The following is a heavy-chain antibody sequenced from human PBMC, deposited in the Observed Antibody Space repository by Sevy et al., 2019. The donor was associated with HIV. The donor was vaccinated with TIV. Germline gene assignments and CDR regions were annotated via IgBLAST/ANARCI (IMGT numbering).Heavy chain of an antibody. V-gene: IGHV6-1*01. J-gene: IGHJ2*01. Sequence: SRTLSLTCAISGDSVSSNSAAWNWIRLSPSRALEWLGRTYCRSKWYNDYAVSVKSRITINPDTSKNQFSLQLNSVTPEDTAVYYCARSGLAAAGTGIYWYFDLWGRGTLVTVSS. D-gene: IGHD6-13*01. CDR3: ARSGLAAAGTGIYWYFDL. CDR1: GDSVSSNSAA. CDR2: TYCRSKWYN.